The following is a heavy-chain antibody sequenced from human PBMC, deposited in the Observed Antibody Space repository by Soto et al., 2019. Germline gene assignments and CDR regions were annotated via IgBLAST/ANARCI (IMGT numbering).Heavy chain of an antibody. V-gene: IGHV3-66*01. CDR1: GFTVSSKY. J-gene: IGHJ6*03. D-gene: IGHD2-2*01. CDR2: IYSGGST. Sequence: GGSLRLSCAASGFTVSSKYMSWVRQAPGKGLEWVSIIYSGGSTYYADSVKGRFTTSRDNSKNTLYLQMNSLRAEDTAVYYCARGDIVVVTYMDVWGKGTTVTVSS. CDR3: ARGDIVVVTYMDV.